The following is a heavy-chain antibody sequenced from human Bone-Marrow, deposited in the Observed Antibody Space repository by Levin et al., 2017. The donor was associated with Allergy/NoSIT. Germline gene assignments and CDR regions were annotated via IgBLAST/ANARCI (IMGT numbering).Heavy chain of an antibody. J-gene: IGHJ4*02. V-gene: IGHV4-31*03. D-gene: IGHD3-10*01. CDR3: ARVLAGFDGSAMAYDY. CDR2: IYYNGST. Sequence: SQTLSLTCTVSGASIRSGAYYWSWVRQPPGQGLEWIGHIYYNGSTYFNPSLKSRVSISVDTSKNQFSLKLSSVTAADTADYYCARVLAGFDGSAMAYDYWGRGSLVTVSS. CDR1: GASIRSGAYY.